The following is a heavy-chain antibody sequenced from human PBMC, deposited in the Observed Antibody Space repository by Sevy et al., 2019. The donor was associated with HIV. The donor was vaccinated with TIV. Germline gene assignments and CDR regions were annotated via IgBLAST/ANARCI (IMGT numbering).Heavy chain of an antibody. V-gene: IGHV4-34*01. J-gene: IGHJ4*02. D-gene: IGHD3-22*01. CDR3: AREYYYDSSGYYYEKSFDY. CDR1: GGSFSGYY. Sequence: SETLSLTCAVYGGSFSGYYWSWIRQPPGKGLEWIGEINHSGSTNYNPSLKSRVTISVDTSKNQFSLKLSSVTAADTAVYYCAREYYYDSSGYYYEKSFDYWCQGTLVTVSS. CDR2: INHSGST.